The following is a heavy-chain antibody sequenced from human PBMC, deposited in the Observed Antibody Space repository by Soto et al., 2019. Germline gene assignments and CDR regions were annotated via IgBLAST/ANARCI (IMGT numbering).Heavy chain of an antibody. CDR3: ARAPKVSGSSQTRPDF. Sequence: TLSLTCSIYSGSFSGYYWSWIRQPPGKGLEWIGEISQSGNTNYSPSLKSRVSMSIDTSKKQFSLNLASVSAADTAVYYCARAPKVSGSSQTRPDFWGQGTLVTVSS. D-gene: IGHD6-6*01. CDR1: SGSFSGYY. J-gene: IGHJ4*02. V-gene: IGHV4-34*01. CDR2: ISQSGNT.